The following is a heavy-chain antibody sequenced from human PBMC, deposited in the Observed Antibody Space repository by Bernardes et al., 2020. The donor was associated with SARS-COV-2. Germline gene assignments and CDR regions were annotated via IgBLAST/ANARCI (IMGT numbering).Heavy chain of an antibody. J-gene: IGHJ6*02. Sequence: SETLSLTCNVSGGSVRNSNYYWGWIRQPPGKGREWIGSVYSSGSAYYKSSLQSRVTASVDTSKNQFSLRLTFATAADTAVYYCAGSSCGIDCYIGGLRSWDYGMDVWRQGTTVIVSS. D-gene: IGHD2-21*01. V-gene: IGHV4-39*01. CDR2: VYSSGSA. CDR3: AGSSCGIDCYIGGLRSWDYGMDV. CDR1: GGSVRNSNYY.